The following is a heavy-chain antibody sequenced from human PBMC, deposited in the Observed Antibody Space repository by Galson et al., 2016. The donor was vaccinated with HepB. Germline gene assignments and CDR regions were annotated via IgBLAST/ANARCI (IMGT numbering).Heavy chain of an antibody. J-gene: IGHJ6*03. D-gene: IGHD3-9*01. V-gene: IGHV1-69*13. CDR2: IIPISGTT. CDR3: TRDILTGFFTFYHIDV. CDR1: GGTFSSYG. Sequence: SVKVSCKASGGTFSSYGITWVRQAPGQGLEWMGEIIPISGTTTYAQKFQGRVTITADESPGTAYMQLNNLRSEDTAVYYCTRDILTGFFTFYHIDVGGKGTTGTVSS.